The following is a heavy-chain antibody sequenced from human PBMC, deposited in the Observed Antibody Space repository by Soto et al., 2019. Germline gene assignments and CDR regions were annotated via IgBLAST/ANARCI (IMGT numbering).Heavy chain of an antibody. CDR2: ISGSGGST. J-gene: IGHJ4*02. CDR1: GFTFSSYD. V-gene: IGHV3-23*01. Sequence: GGSLRLSCAASGFTFSSYDMSWVRQAPGKGLEWVSAISGSGGSTYYADSVKGRFTISRDNSKNTLYLQMNSLRAEDTAVYYCAKDRGTGYYAQPYFDYWGQGTLVTVSS. CDR3: AKDRGTGYYAQPYFDY. D-gene: IGHD3-22*01.